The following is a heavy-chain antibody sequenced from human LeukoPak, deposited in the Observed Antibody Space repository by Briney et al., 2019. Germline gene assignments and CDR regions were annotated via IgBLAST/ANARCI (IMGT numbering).Heavy chain of an antibody. CDR2: INHSGST. J-gene: IGHJ4*02. CDR3: ARGYDSSGRKRYYFDY. D-gene: IGHD3-22*01. Sequence: PSETLSLTCAVYGGSFSGYYWSWIRQPPGKGLEWIGEINHSGSTNYNPSLKSRVTISVDTSKNQFSLKLSSVTAADTAVYYCARGYDSSGRKRYYFDYWGQGTLVTVSS. CDR1: GGSFSGYY. V-gene: IGHV4-34*09.